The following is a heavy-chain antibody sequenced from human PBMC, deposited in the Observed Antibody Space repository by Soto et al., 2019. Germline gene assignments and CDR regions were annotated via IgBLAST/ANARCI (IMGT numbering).Heavy chain of an antibody. D-gene: IGHD1-7*01. CDR3: AKDRRAGGNYGFYSDF. CDR2: SSATGAGT. Sequence: EMQLLESGGGLVQPGGSLRLSCAASGFTFSSYGMTWVRQAPGKGLEWVSFSSATGAGTYFADSVKGRFTISRDNSKNTLYLQMSSLRADDTAVYYCAKDRRAGGNYGFYSDFWGQGALVFVSS. J-gene: IGHJ4*02. V-gene: IGHV3-23*01. CDR1: GFTFSSYG.